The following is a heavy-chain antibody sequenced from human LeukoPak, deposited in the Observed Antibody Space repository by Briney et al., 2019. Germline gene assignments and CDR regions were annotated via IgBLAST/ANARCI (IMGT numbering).Heavy chain of an antibody. CDR3: AKVVDAWGVRLGELSL. J-gene: IGHJ4*02. Sequence: GGSLRPSCAASGFTFSSYAMSWVRQAPGKGLEWVSAISGSGGSTYYADSVKGRFTISRDNSKNTLYLQMNSLRAEDTAVYYCAKVVDAWGVRLGELSLWGQGTLVTVSS. V-gene: IGHV3-23*01. CDR2: ISGSGGST. CDR1: GFTFSSYA. D-gene: IGHD3-16*02.